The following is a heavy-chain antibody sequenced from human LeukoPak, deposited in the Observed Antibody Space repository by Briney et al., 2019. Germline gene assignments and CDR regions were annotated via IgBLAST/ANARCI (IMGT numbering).Heavy chain of an antibody. CDR3: ASRSLNLFGDY. V-gene: IGHV3-30-3*01. D-gene: IGHD3-16*01. CDR2: ISYDGSNK. Sequence: PGRSLRLSCAASGFTFSSYAMHWVRQAPGKGLEWVAVISYDGSNKYYADSVKGRFTISRDKSKNTLYLQMNSLRAEDTAVYYCASRSLNLFGDYWGQGTLVTVSS. CDR1: GFTFSSYA. J-gene: IGHJ4*02.